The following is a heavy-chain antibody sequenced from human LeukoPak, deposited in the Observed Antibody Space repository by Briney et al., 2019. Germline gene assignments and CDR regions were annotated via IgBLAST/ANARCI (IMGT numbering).Heavy chain of an antibody. D-gene: IGHD1-26*01. CDR2: IRSNGGST. CDR3: TRGGWELPDHFDY. CDR1: GFTFSSNA. J-gene: IGHJ4*02. V-gene: IGHV3-64*01. Sequence: GGTLRLSCAASGFTFSSNALHCFRQAPGTALEYVSGIRSNGGSTFYANSVKERFTISRDNSKNTLYLQKGSLRTEDMALYYCTRGGWELPDHFDYWGQGTLVTVSS.